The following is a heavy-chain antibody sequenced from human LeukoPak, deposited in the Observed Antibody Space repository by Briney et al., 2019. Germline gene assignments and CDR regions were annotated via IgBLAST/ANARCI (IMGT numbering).Heavy chain of an antibody. CDR2: ISHDGNTK. Sequence: PGGSLRLSCAASGFTFSSYGMHWVRQAPGKGLEWVAVISHDGNTKYSADSVKGRFTISRDNSKNTLYLQMNSLRAEDTAVYYCAKSRQLGDYYYGMDVRGQGTTVTVSS. D-gene: IGHD6-13*01. CDR3: AKSRQLGDYYYGMDV. V-gene: IGHV3-30-3*02. CDR1: GFTFSSYG. J-gene: IGHJ6*02.